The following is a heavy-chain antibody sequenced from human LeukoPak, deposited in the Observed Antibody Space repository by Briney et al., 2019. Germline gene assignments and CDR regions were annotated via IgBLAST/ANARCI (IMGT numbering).Heavy chain of an antibody. CDR1: GYTFTGYY. Sequence: ASVKVSCKASGYTFTGYYMHWVRQAPGQGLEWMGWINPNSGGTNYAQKFQGRVTMTRDTSISTAYMELSRLRSDDTAVYYCARAIQLWANFDYWGQGTLVTVSS. CDR2: INPNSGGT. J-gene: IGHJ4*02. D-gene: IGHD5-18*01. CDR3: ARAIQLWANFDY. V-gene: IGHV1-2*02.